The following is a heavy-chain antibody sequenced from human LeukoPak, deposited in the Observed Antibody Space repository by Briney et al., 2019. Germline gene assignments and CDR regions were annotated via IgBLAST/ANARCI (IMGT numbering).Heavy chain of an antibody. J-gene: IGHJ4*02. CDR1: GFTFSNAW. CDR2: INSNTGGGTT. CDR3: TSVPCGVFNVDY. D-gene: IGHD3-3*01. Sequence: GGSLRLSCAASGFTFSNAWMSWVRQAPGKGLEWVGRINSNTGGGTTDYAARVKGRFTISIHDSKNTLYLQMNSLKDEDTAVYYCTSVPCGVFNVDYWVQGTLVTVSS. V-gene: IGHV3-15*01.